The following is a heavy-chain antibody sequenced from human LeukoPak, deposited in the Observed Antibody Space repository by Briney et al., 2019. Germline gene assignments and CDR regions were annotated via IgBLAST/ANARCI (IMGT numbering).Heavy chain of an antibody. J-gene: IGHJ4*02. CDR3: AKDWDMAPGY. Sequence: PGGSLRLSRAASGFTFSSYAMSWVRPAPGKGLQWVSSISDRDGSTYYADSVKGRFTISRDNSKNTLYLQMNSLRAEDTAVYYCAKDWDMAPGYWGQGTLVTVSS. CDR2: ISDRDGST. V-gene: IGHV3-23*01. D-gene: IGHD2-15*01. CDR1: GFTFSSYA.